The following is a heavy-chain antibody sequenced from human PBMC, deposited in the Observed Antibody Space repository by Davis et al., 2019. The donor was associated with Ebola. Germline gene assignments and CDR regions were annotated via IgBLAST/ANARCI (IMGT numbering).Heavy chain of an antibody. Sequence: SGPTLVKPTETLTLTCTVSGFSLSNARMGVSWIRQPPGKALEWLAHIFSNDEKSHSTSLKSRLTISKDTSKSQVVLTMTNMDPVDTATYYCARIQLELTYYYYYGMDVWGQGTTVTVSS. CDR3: ARIQLELTYYYYYGMDV. CDR2: IFSNDEK. D-gene: IGHD1-1*01. V-gene: IGHV2-26*01. CDR1: GFSLSNARMG. J-gene: IGHJ6*02.